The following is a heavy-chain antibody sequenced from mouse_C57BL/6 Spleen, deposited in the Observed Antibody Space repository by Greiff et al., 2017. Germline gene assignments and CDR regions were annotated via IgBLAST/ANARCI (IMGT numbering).Heavy chain of an antibody. D-gene: IGHD1-1*01. Sequence: QVQLKQPGAELVKPGASVKVSCKASGYTFTSYWMHWVKQRPGQGLEWIGRIHPSDSDTNYNQKFKGKATLTVDKSSSTAYMQLSSLTSEDSAVYYCAITATVVATDYAMDYWGQGTSVTVSS. CDR2: IHPSDSDT. V-gene: IGHV1-74*01. J-gene: IGHJ4*01. CDR1: GYTFTSYW. CDR3: AITATVVATDYAMDY.